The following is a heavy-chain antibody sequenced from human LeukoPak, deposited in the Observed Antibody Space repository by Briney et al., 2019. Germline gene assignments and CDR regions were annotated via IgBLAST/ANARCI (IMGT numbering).Heavy chain of an antibody. J-gene: IGHJ4*02. CDR1: GSTFSSYW. V-gene: IGHV3-74*01. CDR3: VRQRYCSNGVCYPPEY. Sequence: PGGSLRLSCAASGSTFSSYWMHWVRQAPGKGLVWVSRMNSDGSSTNYADSVKGRFTISRDNAKNTLYLQMNSLRAEDTAVYFCVRQRYCSNGVCYPPEYWGQGTPVTVSS. CDR2: MNSDGSST. D-gene: IGHD2-8*01.